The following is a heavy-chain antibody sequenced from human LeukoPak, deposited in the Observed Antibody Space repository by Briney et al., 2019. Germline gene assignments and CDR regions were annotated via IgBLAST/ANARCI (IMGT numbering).Heavy chain of an antibody. D-gene: IGHD3-9*01. Sequence: PGGSLRLSCAAFGFTFNNYAMSWVRQAPGKGLEWVSSISGSAASTYYADSVKGRFTVSRDNSKNTLYLQMNSLRVEDTAVYYCARDEPVYDTLTGYHRRYGMDVWGQGTTVTVSS. CDR2: ISGSAAST. CDR1: GFTFNNYA. V-gene: IGHV3-23*01. J-gene: IGHJ6*02. CDR3: ARDEPVYDTLTGYHRRYGMDV.